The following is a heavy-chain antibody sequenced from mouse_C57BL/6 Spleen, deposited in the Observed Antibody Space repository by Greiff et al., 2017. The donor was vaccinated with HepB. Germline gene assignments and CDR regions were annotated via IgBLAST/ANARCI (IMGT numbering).Heavy chain of an antibody. J-gene: IGHJ2*01. CDR1: GFTFSDYG. V-gene: IGHV5-17*01. D-gene: IGHD1-1*01. CDR2: ISSGSSTI. Sequence: EVQLVESGAGLVKPGGSLKLSCAASGFTFSDYGMHWVRQAPEKGLEWVAYISSGSSTIYYADTVKGRFTISRDNAKNTLFLQMTSLRSEDTAMYYCARKFITTVGFDYWGQGTTLTVSS. CDR3: ARKFITTVGFDY.